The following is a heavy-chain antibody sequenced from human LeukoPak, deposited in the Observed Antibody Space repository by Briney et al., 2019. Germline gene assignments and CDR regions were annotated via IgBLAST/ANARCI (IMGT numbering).Heavy chain of an antibody. CDR1: DFSFSNYG. D-gene: IGHD1-26*01. CDR3: AKDRLFGSGLNGPHYYYGMDV. J-gene: IGHJ6*02. V-gene: IGHV3-30*18. CDR2: ILYDGNNK. Sequence: GGSLRPSCAASDFSFSNYGMHWVRQAPGKGLEWVAVILYDGNNKHYAESVKGRFTISRDNSNNMLYLQMNSLRPEDTAVYYCAKDRLFGSGLNGPHYYYGMDVWGQGTTVTVSS.